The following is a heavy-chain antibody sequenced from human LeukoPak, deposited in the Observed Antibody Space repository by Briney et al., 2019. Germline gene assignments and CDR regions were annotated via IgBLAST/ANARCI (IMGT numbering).Heavy chain of an antibody. CDR1: GFIFSNYV. D-gene: IGHD1-26*01. CDR2: ISGRGVGT. CDR3: ATDPATVGITTRDF. Sequence: GGSLRLSCAGSGFIFSNYVMNWVRQAPGKGLEWVSSISGRGVGTNCADFVKGRFTISRGNSKSTLYLQMNSLRTEDTAVYYCATDPATVGITTRDFWGQGTLVTVSS. V-gene: IGHV3-23*01. J-gene: IGHJ4*02.